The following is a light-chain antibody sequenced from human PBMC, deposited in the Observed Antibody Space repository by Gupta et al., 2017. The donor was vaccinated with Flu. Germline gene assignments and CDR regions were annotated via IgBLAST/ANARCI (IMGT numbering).Light chain of an antibody. V-gene: IGLV1-51*02. Sequence: SSNNEKNNVPWCHQLPETAPKALNYENDKRPYGIPDRFAGSKSGTSATLGITGLQTGHDDDYYCGTWCDSLYTEVFGGGTKLTVL. CDR3: GTWCDSLYTEV. CDR1: SSNNEKNN. J-gene: IGLJ3*02. CDR2: END.